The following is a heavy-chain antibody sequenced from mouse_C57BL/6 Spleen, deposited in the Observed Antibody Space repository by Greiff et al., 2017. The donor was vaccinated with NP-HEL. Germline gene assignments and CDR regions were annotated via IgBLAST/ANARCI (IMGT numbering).Heavy chain of an antibody. J-gene: IGHJ4*01. CDR3: ARSGASMSTTGYYAMDY. CDR2: IHPNSGST. V-gene: IGHV1-64*01. Sequence: VQLQQPGAELVKPGASVKLSCKASGYPFTSYWMHWVKQRPGQGLEWIGMIHPNSGSTNYNEKFKSKATLTVDKASSTAYMQLSSLTSEDSAVYDGARSGASMSTTGYYAMDYWGQGTSVTVSS. D-gene: IGHD2-4*01. CDR1: GYPFTSYW.